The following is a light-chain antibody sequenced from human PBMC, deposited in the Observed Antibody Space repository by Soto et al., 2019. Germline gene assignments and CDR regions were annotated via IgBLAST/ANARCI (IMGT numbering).Light chain of an antibody. CDR2: ATS. CDR1: RSVDTD. V-gene: IGKV3-15*01. CDR3: QQRKHWPPIT. J-gene: IGKJ5*01. Sequence: EILMTQSPATLSVSPGDSATLSCRASRSVDTDLAWYQQKPGQAPRLLVFATSARATGVPDRFRGSRSGTDFTLTISSLQPEDSATYYCQQRKHWPPITFGQGTRLEIK.